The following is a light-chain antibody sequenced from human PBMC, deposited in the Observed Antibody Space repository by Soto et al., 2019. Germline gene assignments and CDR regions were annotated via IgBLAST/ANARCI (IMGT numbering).Light chain of an antibody. CDR1: SSDVGAYNY. CDR2: EVS. CDR3: SSFAGCNSCWV. J-gene: IGLJ3*02. Sequence: QSALTQPPSASGSPGQSVTISCTGTSSDVGAYNYVSWFQQHPGKAPKLIIYEVSKRPSGVPDRFSGSKSGNTASLTVSGLQAEDEADYYCSSFAGCNSCWVFGGGTKLTVL. V-gene: IGLV2-8*01.